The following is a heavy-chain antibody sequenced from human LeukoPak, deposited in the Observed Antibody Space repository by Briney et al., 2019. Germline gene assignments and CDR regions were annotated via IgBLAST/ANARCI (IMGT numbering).Heavy chain of an antibody. CDR2: IYYSGST. CDR3: ARGGKEYCSGGSCYSWFDP. CDR1: GGSISSYY. Sequence: SETLSLTCTVSGGSISSYYWSWIRQPPGKGLEWIGYIYYSGSTNYNPSLKSRVTISVDTSKNQFSLKLSSVTAADTAVYYCARGGKEYCSGGSCYSWFDPWGQGTLVTVSS. J-gene: IGHJ5*02. V-gene: IGHV4-59*12. D-gene: IGHD2-15*01.